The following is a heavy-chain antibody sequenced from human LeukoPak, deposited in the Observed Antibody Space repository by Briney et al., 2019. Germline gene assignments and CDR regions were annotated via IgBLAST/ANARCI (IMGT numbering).Heavy chain of an antibody. CDR2: ISGSGGST. CDR1: GFTVSSNY. CDR3: AKRGIGDLLAVAGEFDY. Sequence: GGSLRLSCAASGFTVSSNYMSWVRQAPGKGLEWVSAISGSGGSTYYADSVKGRFTISRDNSKNTLYLQMNSLRAEDTAVYYCAKRGIGDLLAVAGEFDYWGQGTLVTVSS. J-gene: IGHJ4*02. V-gene: IGHV3-23*01. D-gene: IGHD6-19*01.